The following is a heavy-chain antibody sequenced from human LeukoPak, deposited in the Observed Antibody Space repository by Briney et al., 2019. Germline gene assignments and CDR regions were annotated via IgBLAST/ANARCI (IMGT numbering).Heavy chain of an antibody. Sequence: GSLSLSCAASGFPFIDYYMSWLRQAPGKGLEWVSYINTRSSYTNYADSVKGRFTISRDNAKNSLYLQMNSLRAEDTAVYYCARESGYTSGWYVGYFDYWGQGTQVTVSS. CDR2: INTRSSYT. J-gene: IGHJ4*02. CDR1: GFPFIDYY. CDR3: ARESGYTSGWYVGYFDY. V-gene: IGHV3-11*05. D-gene: IGHD6-19*01.